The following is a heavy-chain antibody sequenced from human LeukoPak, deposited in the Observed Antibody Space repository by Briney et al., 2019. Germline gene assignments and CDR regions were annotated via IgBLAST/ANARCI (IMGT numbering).Heavy chain of an antibody. CDR2: INPNSGGT. D-gene: IGHD3-10*01. CDR3: ARGGTLWFGELLYLDY. Sequence: ASVKVSCKASGYTFTGYYMHWVRQAPGQGLEWMGWINPNSGGTNYAQKFQGRVTMTRDTSISTAYMELSRLRSDDTAVYYCARGGTLWFGELLYLDYWGQGTLVTVSS. CDR1: GYTFTGYY. J-gene: IGHJ4*02. V-gene: IGHV1-2*02.